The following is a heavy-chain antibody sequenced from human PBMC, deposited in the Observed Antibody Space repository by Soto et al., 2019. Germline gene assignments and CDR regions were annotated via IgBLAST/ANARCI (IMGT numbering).Heavy chain of an antibody. D-gene: IGHD6-6*01. CDR1: GGTFSSYA. J-gene: IGHJ6*02. Sequence: SVKVSCKASGGTFSSYAISWVRQAPGQGLEWMGGIIPIFGTANYAQKFQGRVTITADESTSTAYMELSSLRSEDTAVYYCARKGEAARGYYYGMDVWGQGTTVTVSS. CDR3: ARKGEAARGYYYGMDV. V-gene: IGHV1-69*13. CDR2: IIPIFGTA.